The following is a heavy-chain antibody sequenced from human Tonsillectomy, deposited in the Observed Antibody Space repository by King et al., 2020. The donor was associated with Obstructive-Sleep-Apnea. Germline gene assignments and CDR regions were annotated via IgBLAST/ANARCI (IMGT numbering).Heavy chain of an antibody. V-gene: IGHV3-7*03. CDR3: ARDPGAVYFVDYYFDY. CDR2: IKQDGSEK. Sequence: VQLVESGGGLVQPGGSLRLSCVVSGFTFSSSWMSWVRQAPGKGLEWVANIKQDGSEKYYVDSVKGRFTISRDNAKNSLYLQMNSLRAEDTAMYYCARDPGAVYFVDYYFDYWGQGTLVTVSS. CDR1: GFTFSSSW. D-gene: IGHD5/OR15-5a*01. J-gene: IGHJ4*02.